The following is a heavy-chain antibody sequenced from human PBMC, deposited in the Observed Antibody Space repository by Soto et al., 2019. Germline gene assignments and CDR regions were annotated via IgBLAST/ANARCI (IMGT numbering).Heavy chain of an antibody. V-gene: IGHV1-18*01. Sequence: QVQLVQSGAEVKKPGASVKVSCKASGYTFTGYGISWVRQAPGQGLEWMGWISAYNGNTNYAQKLQGRVTMTTDTSTSTAYMELRSLRSDDTAVYYCARDVGIAVAVQYYYYGMDVWGQGTTVTVSS. J-gene: IGHJ6*02. CDR1: GYTFTGYG. D-gene: IGHD6-19*01. CDR3: ARDVGIAVAVQYYYYGMDV. CDR2: ISAYNGNT.